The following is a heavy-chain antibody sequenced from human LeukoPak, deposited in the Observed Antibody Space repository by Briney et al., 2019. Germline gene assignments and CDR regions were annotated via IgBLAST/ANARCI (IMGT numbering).Heavy chain of an antibody. Sequence: GGSLRLSCVASKVNFSPYWMSWIRQAPGKGLEWVAHMNQDGSHKYYLDSVKGRFTTSRDNAKNSLYLQMNSLGVDDTAVYYCVPWASTITSWGQGTLVTVSS. CDR3: VPWASTITS. J-gene: IGHJ4*02. V-gene: IGHV3-7*01. D-gene: IGHD1-1*01. CDR1: KVNFSPYW. CDR2: MNQDGSHK.